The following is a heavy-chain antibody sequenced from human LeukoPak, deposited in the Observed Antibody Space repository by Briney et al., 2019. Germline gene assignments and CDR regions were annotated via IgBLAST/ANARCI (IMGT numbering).Heavy chain of an antibody. J-gene: IGHJ4*02. CDR3: ASTNDFGDYVGA. CDR2: MYHGGST. CDR1: GGSISSGGFS. V-gene: IGHV4-30-2*01. D-gene: IGHD4-17*01. Sequence: SETLSLTCAVSGGSISSGGFSWSWMRQPPGKGLAWIGYMYHGGSTYYNPSLESRVTISVDRSKNQFSLKLSSVTAADTAVYYCASTNDFGDYVGARGQGTLVTVSS.